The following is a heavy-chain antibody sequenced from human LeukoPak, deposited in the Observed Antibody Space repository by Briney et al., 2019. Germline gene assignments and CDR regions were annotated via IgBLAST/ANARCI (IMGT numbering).Heavy chain of an antibody. CDR1: GGTFSSYG. V-gene: IGHV1-18*01. Sequence: GASVKVSCKASGGTFSSYGISWVRQAPGQGLEWMGWISAYNGNTNYAQNLQGRVTMTTDTSTSTAYMEVRSLRFDDTAVYYCARAALDSKFAFDIWGQGTMVTVSS. CDR3: ARAALDSKFAFDI. J-gene: IGHJ3*02. CDR2: ISAYNGNT.